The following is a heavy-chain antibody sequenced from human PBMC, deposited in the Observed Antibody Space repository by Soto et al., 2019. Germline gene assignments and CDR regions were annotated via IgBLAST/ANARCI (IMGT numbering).Heavy chain of an antibody. CDR2: ISVSGSST. CDR3: ARGAVISYWDLLQSPAPDA. CDR1: GFTLRAYA. Sequence: EAHLSASGGGLVQPGGSLRLSCAASGFTLRAYAMSWVRQSPGKGLEWVSDISVSGSSTYYADSVKGRFTISRDNSKNRLYLQMNGLRAHDTAVYYCARGAVISYWDLLQSPAPDAWGQGTLVTVSS. V-gene: IGHV3-23*01. D-gene: IGHD3-16*01. J-gene: IGHJ4*02.